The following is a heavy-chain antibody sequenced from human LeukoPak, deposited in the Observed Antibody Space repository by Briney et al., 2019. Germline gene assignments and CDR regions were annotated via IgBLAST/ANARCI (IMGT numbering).Heavy chain of an antibody. D-gene: IGHD2-8*01. CDR2: INSDGSST. Sequence: PGGSLRLSCAASGFTFSSYWMHWVRQAPGKGLVWVSRINSDGSSTSCADSVKGRFTISRDNAKNTLYLQMNSLRAEDTAVYYCARDGYCTNGVCYYYGMDVWGQGTTVTVSS. J-gene: IGHJ6*02. V-gene: IGHV3-74*01. CDR3: ARDGYCTNGVCYYYGMDV. CDR1: GFTFSSYW.